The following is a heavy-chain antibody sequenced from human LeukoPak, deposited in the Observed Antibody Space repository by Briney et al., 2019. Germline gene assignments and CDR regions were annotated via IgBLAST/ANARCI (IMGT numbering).Heavy chain of an antibody. CDR2: IKTKNDGGTT. V-gene: IGHV3-15*01. Sequence: PGWSLRLSCAASGFTFSSYAMSWVRQAPGKGLEWVGRIKTKNDGGTTDYAAPVKGRFTISRDDSKNTLYLQMNSLKTEDTAVYYCTTERPTTVTTYFDYWGQGTLVTVSS. CDR3: TTERPTTVTTYFDY. J-gene: IGHJ4*02. CDR1: GFTFSSYA. D-gene: IGHD4-17*01.